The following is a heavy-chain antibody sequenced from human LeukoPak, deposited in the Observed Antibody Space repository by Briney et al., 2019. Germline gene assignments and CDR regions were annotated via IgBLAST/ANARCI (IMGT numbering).Heavy chain of an antibody. CDR2: ISSSSTST. V-gene: IGHV3-11*05. CDR3: AKANGYYFDC. Sequence: GGSLRLSCAASGFTFSDYYMSWIRQAPGKGLEWISYISSSSTSTNYADSVKGRFTIPRDNAKNSLYLQMNSLRAEDTAVYYCAKANGYYFDCWGQGTLVTVSS. CDR1: GFTFSDYY. D-gene: IGHD2-8*01. J-gene: IGHJ4*02.